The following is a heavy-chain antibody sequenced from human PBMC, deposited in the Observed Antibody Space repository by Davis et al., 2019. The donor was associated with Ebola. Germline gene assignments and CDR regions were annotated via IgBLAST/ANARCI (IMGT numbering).Heavy chain of an antibody. CDR2: IIPIFGTA. Sequence: AASVKVACKASGCTFSSYAISWVRQAPGQGLEWMGGIIPIFGTANYAQKFQGRVTITADESTSTAYMELSSLRSEDTAVYYCAREGGYDQFDYWGQGTLVTVSS. CDR3: AREGGYDQFDY. D-gene: IGHD5-12*01. J-gene: IGHJ4*02. CDR1: GCTFSSYA. V-gene: IGHV1-69*13.